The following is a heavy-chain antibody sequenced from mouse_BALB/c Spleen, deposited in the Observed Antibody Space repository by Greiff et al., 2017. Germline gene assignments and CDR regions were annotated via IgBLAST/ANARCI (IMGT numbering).Heavy chain of an antibody. CDR3: ARRGGLGLFAY. D-gene: IGHD4-1*01. CDR2: ISNGGGST. V-gene: IGHV5-6*01. J-gene: IGHJ3*01. Sequence: EVQGVESGGDLVKPGGSLKLSCAASGFTFSSYGMSWVRQTPDKRLEWVATISNGGGSTYYPDTVKGRFTISRDNAKNTLYLQMSSLKSEDTAMYYCARRGGLGLFAYWGQGTLVTVSA. CDR1: GFTFSSYG.